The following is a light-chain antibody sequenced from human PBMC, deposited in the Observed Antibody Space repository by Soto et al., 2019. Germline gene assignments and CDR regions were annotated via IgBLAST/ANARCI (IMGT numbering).Light chain of an antibody. J-gene: IGLJ3*02. CDR2: EVI. Sequence: QSALSQPASVSGSPGQSITISCTGTSSDVGSYNLVSWYQQHPGKAPKLMIYEVIKRPSGVSNRFSGSKSGNTASLTISGLQAEDEADYYCCSYAGSSTLVLGGGTKLTVL. CDR3: CSYAGSSTLV. CDR1: SSDVGSYNL. V-gene: IGLV2-23*02.